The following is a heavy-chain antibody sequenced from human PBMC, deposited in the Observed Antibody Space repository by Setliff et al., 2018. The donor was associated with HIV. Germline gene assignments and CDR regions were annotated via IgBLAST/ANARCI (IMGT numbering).Heavy chain of an antibody. CDR2: MYNSGSS. D-gene: IGHD3-22*01. V-gene: IGHV4-31*03. Sequence: PSETLSLTCTVSGGSISSGGYYWSWIRQHPGKGLEWIGNMYNSGSSYYNPSLKSRVTISGGTSKKQFSLKLSSVIAADTAVYYCAGQTYYYDSSGYAGQAFDIWGRGTMVTVSS. CDR1: GGSISSGGYY. J-gene: IGHJ3*02. CDR3: AGQTYYYDSSGYAGQAFDI.